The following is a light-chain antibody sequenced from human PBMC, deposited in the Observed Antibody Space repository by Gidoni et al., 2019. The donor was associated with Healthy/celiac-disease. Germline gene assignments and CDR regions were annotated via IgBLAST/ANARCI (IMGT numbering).Light chain of an antibody. CDR2: GAS. J-gene: IGKJ3*01. Sequence: ELVLTQSPGTLSWSPGERATLSCRASQSVSSSYLAWYQQKPGQAPRLLIYGASSRATGIPDRFSGSGSGTDFTLTISRLEPEDFAVYYCQQYGSSRFTFGPGTKVDIK. CDR3: QQYGSSRFT. CDR1: QSVSSSY. V-gene: IGKV3-20*01.